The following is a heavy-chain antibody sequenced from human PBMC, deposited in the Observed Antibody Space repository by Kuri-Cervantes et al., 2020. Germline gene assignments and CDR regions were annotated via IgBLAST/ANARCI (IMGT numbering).Heavy chain of an antibody. J-gene: IGHJ3*02. CDR3: ARLSRGLDI. CDR2: ISASSKYI. CDR1: GFTFSSYN. Sequence: ETLSLTCAASGFTFSSYNMNWVRQAPGKGLEWVSYISASSKYIHYADSVKGRFTMSRDNAKNSLYLQMYSLRDEDTAVYYCARLSRGLDIWGQGTMVTVSS. V-gene: IGHV3-21*06.